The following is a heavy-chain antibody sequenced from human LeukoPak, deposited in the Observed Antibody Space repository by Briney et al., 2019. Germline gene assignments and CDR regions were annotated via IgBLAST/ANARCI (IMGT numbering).Heavy chain of an antibody. CDR2: ISDDGSKK. CDR3: ARRSHSLDS. CDR1: GFILSSYA. Sequence: GGSLCLFCAASGFILSSYAIVWARQAPGKGLEWVTDISDDGSKKYYADSVKGRFTISRDHSKNTLYLQMNSLRAEDTAVYYCARRSHSLDSWGQGTLVTVSS. J-gene: IGHJ4*02. D-gene: IGHD2-2*03. V-gene: IGHV3-30*01.